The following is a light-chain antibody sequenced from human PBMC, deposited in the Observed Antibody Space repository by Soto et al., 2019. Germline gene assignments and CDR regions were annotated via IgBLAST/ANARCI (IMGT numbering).Light chain of an antibody. V-gene: IGLV1-51*02. CDR3: ETWDNSLSAHYV. CDR2: ENN. Sequence: QSVLTQPPSVSAAPRQKVTISCSGSSSNIGNNYVSWYQQLPGTAPKLLIYENNKRPSGIPDRFSGSKSGTSATLGITGLQTGDEADYYCETWDNSLSAHYVFGTGTKVTVL. CDR1: SSNIGNNY. J-gene: IGLJ1*01.